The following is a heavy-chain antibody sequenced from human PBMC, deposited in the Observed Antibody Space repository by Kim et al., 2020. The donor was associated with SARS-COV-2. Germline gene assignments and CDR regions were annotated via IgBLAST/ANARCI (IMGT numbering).Heavy chain of an antibody. V-gene: IGHV3-9*01. J-gene: IGHJ3*02. CDR1: GFTFGDYA. CDR3: AKRSSGATNAFDI. D-gene: IGHD1-26*01. CDR2: ISWNSGSI. Sequence: GGSLRLSCAASGFTFGDYAMHWVRQAPGKGLEWVSGISWNSGSIGYADSVKGRFTISRDNAKNSLYLQMNSLRAEDTALYYCAKRSSGATNAFDIWGQGTMVTVSS.